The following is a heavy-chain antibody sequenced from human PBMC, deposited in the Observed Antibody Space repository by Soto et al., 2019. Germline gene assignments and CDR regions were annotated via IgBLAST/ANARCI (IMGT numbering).Heavy chain of an antibody. J-gene: IGHJ4*02. V-gene: IGHV3-23*01. CDR3: AKRPLAARHTDY. CDR2: ISGSGDNT. Sequence: EVQLLESGGGLVQPGGSLRLSCAASGFTFRNYAMTWVRQAPGKGLEWVSTISGSGDNTYYADSVRGRFTISRDNSKNTLYLQMNSRRADDTAVYYCAKRPLAARHTDYWGQGTLDTVSS. CDR1: GFTFRNYA. D-gene: IGHD6-6*01.